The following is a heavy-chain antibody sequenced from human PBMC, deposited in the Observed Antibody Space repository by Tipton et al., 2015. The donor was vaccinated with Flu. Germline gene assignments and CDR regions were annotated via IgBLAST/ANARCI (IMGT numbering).Heavy chain of an antibody. CDR3: ARDVFPYWFAS. D-gene: IGHD3-3*01. V-gene: IGHV4-4*07. J-gene: IGHJ5*01. CDR2: VHGTGST. Sequence: TLSLTCTVSGGSISSHYWSWIRQSAGKGLEWIGRVHGTGSTNYNPSLKSRVTVSADTAKNQFSLKMTSVTAADTAFYYFARDVFPYWFASWGQGTLVTVSS. CDR1: GGSISSHY.